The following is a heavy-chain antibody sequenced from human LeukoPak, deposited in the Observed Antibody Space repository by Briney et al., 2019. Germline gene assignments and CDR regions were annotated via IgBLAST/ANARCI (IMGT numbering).Heavy chain of an antibody. CDR1: GLTFTSNW. Sequence: PAGSLTLSCAASGLTFTSNWTSWVRQAQGKGMEWVANIKQDGSEKYYVDSVKGRFPISRDNDKNSLYLQMNSLRAEDTAVYYCARGWWGGETYDAFDIWGQGTMVTVSS. V-gene: IGHV3-7*01. CDR3: ARGWWGGETYDAFDI. J-gene: IGHJ3*02. D-gene: IGHD2-15*01. CDR2: IKQDGSEK.